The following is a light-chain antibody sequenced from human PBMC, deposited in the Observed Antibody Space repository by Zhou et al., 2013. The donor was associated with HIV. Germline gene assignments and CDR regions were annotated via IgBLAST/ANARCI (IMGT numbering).Light chain of an antibody. CDR2: GAS. CDR3: QQYGTSPT. V-gene: IGKV3-20*01. J-gene: IGKJ1*01. CDR1: QSVSNTN. Sequence: EFVLTQSPGTLSLSPGERATLSCRASQSVSNTNLAWYQQKPGQAPSLLIFGASSRATGIPDRFSGSGSGADFTLTISRLEAEDFAVYYCQQYGTSPTFGQGTKVQIK.